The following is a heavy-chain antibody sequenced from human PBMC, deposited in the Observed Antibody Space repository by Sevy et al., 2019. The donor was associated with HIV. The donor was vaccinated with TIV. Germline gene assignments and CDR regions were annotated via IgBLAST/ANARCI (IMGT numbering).Heavy chain of an antibody. V-gene: IGHV1-3*01. J-gene: IGHJ4*02. CDR2: INAGNGNT. CDR1: VYTFTSYA. D-gene: IGHD4-17*01. CDR3: ARAGSTVTTLEDY. Sequence: ASVKVSCKASVYTFTSYAMHWVRQAPGQRLEWMGWINAGNGNTKYSQKFQGRVTITRDTSASTAYMELSSMRSEDTAVYYCARAGSTVTTLEDYWGQGTLVTVSS.